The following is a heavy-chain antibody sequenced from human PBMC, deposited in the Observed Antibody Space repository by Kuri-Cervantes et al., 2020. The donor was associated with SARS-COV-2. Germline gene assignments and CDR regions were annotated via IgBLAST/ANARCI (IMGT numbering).Heavy chain of an antibody. CDR3: ARRATVSYYALDV. J-gene: IGHJ6*02. V-gene: IGHV3-30*03. Sequence: GGSLRLSCTASRFTFNTYATSWVRQAPGKGPEWVATISYDGSNQYYGDSVKGRFTFSRDNSRNRMYLQMDSLRSEDTAVYYCARRATVSYYALDVWGPGTTVTVSS. D-gene: IGHD4-17*01. CDR1: RFTFNTYA. CDR2: ISYDGSNQ.